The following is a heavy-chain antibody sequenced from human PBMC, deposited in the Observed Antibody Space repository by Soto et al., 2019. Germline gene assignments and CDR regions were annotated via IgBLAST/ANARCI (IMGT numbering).Heavy chain of an antibody. CDR2: IYSGGST. D-gene: IGHD3-10*01. CDR3: ARVNPYYYGSRSYRAVRRKSYYFDY. CDR1: GFTVSSNY. Sequence: EVQLVETGGGLIQPGGSLRLSCAASGFTVSSNYMSWVRQAPGKGLEWVSVIYSGGSTYYADSVKGRFTISRDNSKNTLYLQMNSLRAEDTAVYYCARVNPYYYGSRSYRAVRRKSYYFDYWGQGTLVTVSS. J-gene: IGHJ4*02. V-gene: IGHV3-53*02.